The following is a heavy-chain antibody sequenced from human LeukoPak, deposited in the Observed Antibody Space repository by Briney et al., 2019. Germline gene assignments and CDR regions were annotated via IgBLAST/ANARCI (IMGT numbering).Heavy chain of an antibody. CDR1: GYSFYDFY. CDR2: IDSNSGGR. Sequence: ASVKVSCKPSGYSFYDFYIHWVRQAPGQGLEWMGWIDSNSGGRNYAQKFQGRVTMTRDTSSSTAYMVLSSLTSDDTAVYYCARGGCSGGSCYSSWFDPWGQGTLVSVSS. D-gene: IGHD2-15*01. V-gene: IGHV1-2*02. CDR3: ARGGCSGGSCYSSWFDP. J-gene: IGHJ5*02.